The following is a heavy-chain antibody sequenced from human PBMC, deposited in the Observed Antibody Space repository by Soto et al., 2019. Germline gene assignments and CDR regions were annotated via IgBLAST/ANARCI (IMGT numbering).Heavy chain of an antibody. J-gene: IGHJ4*02. D-gene: IGHD3-16*01. CDR3: ARDGNGQRGSPH. CDR2: IYSGGSI. CDR1: GFTVSNNF. Sequence: VQLVESGGGLIQAGGSLRLSCAVSGFTVSNNFMMWVRQAPGKGLEWVSLIYSGGSISYGDSVKGRFTISRDGSMNMLYLQMNSLTAEDTAVYYCARDGNGQRGSPHWGQGTLVTVSS. V-gene: IGHV3-53*02.